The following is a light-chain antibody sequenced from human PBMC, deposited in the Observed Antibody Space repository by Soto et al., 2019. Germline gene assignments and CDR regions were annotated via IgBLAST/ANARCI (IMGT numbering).Light chain of an antibody. J-gene: IGLJ2*01. CDR3: SSYSISTTYL. V-gene: IGLV2-14*01. CDR2: EVS. Sequence: QSVLTQPASVSGSPGQSITISCTRTSNDVGGYHYVSWYQLLPGKAPTLILFEVSIRPSGVSYRFSGSKSGNTASLTISGLQAEDEADYFCSSYSISTTYLFGTGTKLTVL. CDR1: SNDVGGYHY.